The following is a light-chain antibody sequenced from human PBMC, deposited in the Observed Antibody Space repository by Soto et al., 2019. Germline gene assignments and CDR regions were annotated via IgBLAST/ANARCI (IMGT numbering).Light chain of an antibody. J-gene: IGKJ4*01. Sequence: EIVMTQSPATLSVSPGEGVTLSCRASQGVGITLARYQQKPGQTPRLLSYNAFTMATGIPARFSGSGSGTEFTLTINSLQSEDSAVYYCQRYNDWPLTFGGGTKVEVK. CDR3: QRYNDWPLT. CDR2: NAF. V-gene: IGKV3-15*01. CDR1: QGVGIT.